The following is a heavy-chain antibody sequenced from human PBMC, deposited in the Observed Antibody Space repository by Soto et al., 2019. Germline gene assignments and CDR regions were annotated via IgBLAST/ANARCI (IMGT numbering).Heavy chain of an antibody. CDR1: GGTFSTYS. Sequence: GASVKVSCKDSGGTFSTYSMFWVRQAPGQGLEWMGRIIPMLGVRNYAQRFQDRVTITADTSTSTAYMELRSLRSDDTAVYYCASFNYYDSSRYYLDAFDIWGQATIVTVSS. CDR2: IIPMLGVR. V-gene: IGHV1-69*02. CDR3: ASFNYYDSSRYYLDAFDI. D-gene: IGHD3-22*01. J-gene: IGHJ3*02.